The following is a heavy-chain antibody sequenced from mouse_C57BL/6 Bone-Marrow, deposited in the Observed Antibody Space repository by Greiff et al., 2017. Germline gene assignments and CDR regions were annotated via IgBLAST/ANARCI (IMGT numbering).Heavy chain of an antibody. CDR3: ARFYYSNPYYAMDY. CDR2: IDPSDSET. V-gene: IGHV1-52*01. Sequence: QVQLQQPGAELVRPGSSVKLSCKASGYTFTSYWMHWVKQRPIQGLEWIGNIDPSDSETHYNQKFKDKATLTVDKSSSTAYMQLSSLTSEDSAVYYWARFYYSNPYYAMDYWGQGTSVTVSS. J-gene: IGHJ4*01. D-gene: IGHD2-5*01. CDR1: GYTFTSYW.